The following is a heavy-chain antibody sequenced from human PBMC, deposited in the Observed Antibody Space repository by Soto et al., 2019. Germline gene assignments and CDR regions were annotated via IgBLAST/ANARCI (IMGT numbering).Heavy chain of an antibody. Sequence: GASLQVSCKASGYTFTSYGINWVRQAPGEGLEWMGWISAYNRNTNYAQKLQGRVTMTTDTSTSTAYMELRSLRSDDTAVYYCARVGVSSWYRYYYYGMDVWGQGTTVSVSS. D-gene: IGHD6-13*01. CDR2: ISAYNRNT. CDR1: GYTFTSYG. V-gene: IGHV1-18*01. J-gene: IGHJ6*02. CDR3: ARVGVSSWYRYYYYGMDV.